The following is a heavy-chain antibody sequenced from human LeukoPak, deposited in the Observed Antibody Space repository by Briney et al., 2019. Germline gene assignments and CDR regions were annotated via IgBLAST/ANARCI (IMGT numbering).Heavy chain of an antibody. Sequence: ASVKVSCKASGGTFSSYAISWVRQAPGQGLEWMGWINPNSGGTNYAQKFQGRVTMTRDTSISTAYMELSRLRSDDTAVYYCAVAVAGEGNWFDPWGQGTLVTVSS. CDR1: GGTFSSYA. CDR2: INPNSGGT. V-gene: IGHV1-2*02. CDR3: AVAVAGEGNWFDP. D-gene: IGHD6-19*01. J-gene: IGHJ5*02.